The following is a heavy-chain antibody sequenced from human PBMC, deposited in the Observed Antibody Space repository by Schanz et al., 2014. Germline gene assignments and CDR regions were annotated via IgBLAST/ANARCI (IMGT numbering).Heavy chain of an antibody. CDR1: GYIFGSHG. D-gene: IGHD2-2*01. CDR2: MSYNGNT. CDR3: ARGGFWDSTSFDS. V-gene: IGHV1-18*01. J-gene: IGHJ4*02. Sequence: QLMQSGSEVRKPGASVKVSCKASGYIFGSHGMTWVRQAPGQGFEWMTWMSYNGNTKYAQSLQGSVTVTRDTSTSTSYMKLRSLASDDTAVYYCARGGFWDSTSFDSWGQGTLVTVSS.